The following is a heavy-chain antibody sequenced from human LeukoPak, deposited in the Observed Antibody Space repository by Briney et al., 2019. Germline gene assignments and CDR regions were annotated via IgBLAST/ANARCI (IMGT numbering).Heavy chain of an antibody. Sequence: PSETLSLTCTVSGGSISSYYWSWIRQPPGRGLEWIGYIYYSGSTHYNPSLKSRVTISVDTSKNQFSLKLSSVTAADTAVYYCARGTYSSGRIPFDYWGQGTLVTVSS. CDR1: GGSISSYY. V-gene: IGHV4-59*01. J-gene: IGHJ4*02. D-gene: IGHD6-19*01. CDR2: IYYSGST. CDR3: ARGTYSSGRIPFDY.